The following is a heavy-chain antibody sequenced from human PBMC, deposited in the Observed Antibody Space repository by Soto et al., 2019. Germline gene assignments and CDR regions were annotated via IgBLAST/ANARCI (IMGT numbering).Heavy chain of an antibody. Sequence: GSLRLSCAASGFTFSSYGMHWVRQAPGKGLEWVAVISYDGSNKYYADSVKGRFTISRDNSKNTLYLQMNSLRAEDTAVYYCAKDDRRYCSSTSCQGNYFDYWGQGTLVTVSS. CDR3: AKDDRRYCSSTSCQGNYFDY. D-gene: IGHD2-2*01. V-gene: IGHV3-30*18. J-gene: IGHJ4*02. CDR2: ISYDGSNK. CDR1: GFTFSSYG.